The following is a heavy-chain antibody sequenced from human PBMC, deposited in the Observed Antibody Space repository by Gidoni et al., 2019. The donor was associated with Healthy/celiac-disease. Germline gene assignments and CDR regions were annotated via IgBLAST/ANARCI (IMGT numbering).Heavy chain of an antibody. J-gene: IGHJ4*02. CDR2: MKSKTDGGTT. Sequence: EVQLVESGGGLVKPGGSLRLSCAASGFTFSNAWMSWVRQAPGKGLEWVGRMKSKTDGGTTDYAAPVKGRFTISRDDSKNTLYLQMNSLKTEDTAVYYCTTGFGWVVVISNGADYWGQGTLVTVSS. CDR3: TTGFGWVVVISNGADY. CDR1: GFTFSNAW. D-gene: IGHD3-22*01. V-gene: IGHV3-15*01.